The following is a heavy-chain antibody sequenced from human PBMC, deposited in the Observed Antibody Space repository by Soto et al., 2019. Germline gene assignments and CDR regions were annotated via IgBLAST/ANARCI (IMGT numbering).Heavy chain of an antibody. Sequence: QVQLVQSGAEVKKPGSSVKVSCKASGDTFSSSAISWVRQAPGQGLEGMGGIIPKFGTTNYSQKFQGRVTVTADKSTRTAYMALGSLGSADAAVYSCAGGEQHIVRGVPCEYWGQGTLVTVSP. CDR1: GDTFSSSA. D-gene: IGHD3-10*01. CDR3: AGGEQHIVRGVPCEY. J-gene: IGHJ4*02. CDR2: IIPKFGTT. V-gene: IGHV1-69*06.